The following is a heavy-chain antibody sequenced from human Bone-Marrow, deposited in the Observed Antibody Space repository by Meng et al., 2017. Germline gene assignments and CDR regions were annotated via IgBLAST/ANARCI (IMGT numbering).Heavy chain of an antibody. CDR1: GFVVSRYA. CDR2: ISYEGSEK. Sequence: GFVVSRYAMHWVRQAPGKGLEWVAVISYEGSEKYYADSAKGRFTISRDNSKNTLYLQMNSLRAEDTAVYYCASDYYDSGSYGHWGLGTLVTVSS. D-gene: IGHD3-10*01. CDR3: ASDYYDSGSYGH. J-gene: IGHJ4*02. V-gene: IGHV3-30*14.